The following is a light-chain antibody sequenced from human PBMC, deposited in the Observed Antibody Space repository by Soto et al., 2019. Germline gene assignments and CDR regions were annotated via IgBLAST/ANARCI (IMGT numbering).Light chain of an antibody. CDR1: SSDIGDYYY. CDR3: SSYTDDRSYV. CDR2: EVS. V-gene: IGLV2-8*01. Sequence: QSALTQPPSASGSPGQSVTISCTGSSSDIGDYYYVSWYQQHPDKAPKLILYEVSKRPSGVPDRFSGSKSGYTASLTVSGLQAEDEADYYCSSYTDDRSYVFGSGTKLTVL. J-gene: IGLJ1*01.